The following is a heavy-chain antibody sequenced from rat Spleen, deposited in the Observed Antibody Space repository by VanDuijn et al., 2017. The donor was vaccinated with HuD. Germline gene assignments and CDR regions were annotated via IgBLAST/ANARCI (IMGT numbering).Heavy chain of an antibody. CDR3: ARREAYYGYTDY. J-gene: IGHJ2*01. D-gene: IGHD1-9*01. CDR1: GFTFSNYY. V-gene: IGHV5-25*01. CDR2: ITNTAVST. Sequence: EVQLVESGGGLVQPGRSMKLSCAASGFTFSNYYMAWVRQSPTKGLEWVASITNTAVSTYYPDSVKGRFTISRDNSKSTLYLQMNSLRSEDTATYYCARREAYYGYTDYWGQGVMVTVSS.